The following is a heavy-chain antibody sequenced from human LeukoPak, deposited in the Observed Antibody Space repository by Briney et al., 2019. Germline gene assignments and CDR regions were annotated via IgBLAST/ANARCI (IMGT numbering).Heavy chain of an antibody. J-gene: IGHJ4*02. CDR1: GGSISSGYYY. CDR2: IYYSGST. CDR3: AREVLEHYTIVGVFDY. Sequence: SQTLSLTCTVSGGSISSGYYYWSWIRQHPGKGLEWIGYIYYSGSTYYNPSLKSRVTISVDTSKNQFSLKLSSVTAADTAVYYCAREVLEHYTIVGVFDYWGQGTLVTVSS. D-gene: IGHD3-3*01. V-gene: IGHV4-31*03.